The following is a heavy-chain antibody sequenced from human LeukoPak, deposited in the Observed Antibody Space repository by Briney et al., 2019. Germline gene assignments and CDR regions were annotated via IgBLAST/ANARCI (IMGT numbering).Heavy chain of an antibody. J-gene: IGHJ4*02. CDR1: GFTFSSYE. Sequence: GGSLRLSCAASGFTFSSYEMNWVRQAPGKGLEWVSSISDNGDSTYYADSVKGRFTISRDNSRDTLYVQMHSLRAEDAAVYYCAKSHSEAQRGYFDYWGQGTLVTVSS. CDR3: AKSHSEAQRGYFDY. D-gene: IGHD5-24*01. V-gene: IGHV3-23*01. CDR2: ISDNGDST.